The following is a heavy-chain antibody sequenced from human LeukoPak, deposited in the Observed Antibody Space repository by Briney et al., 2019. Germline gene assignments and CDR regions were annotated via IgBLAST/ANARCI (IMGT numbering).Heavy chain of an antibody. CDR3: AARSSGNPYF. V-gene: IGHV3-7*03. J-gene: IGHJ4*02. D-gene: IGHD1-26*01. CDR2: IKQGGSEK. Sequence: GGSLRLSGTASGLTLSNYWMIWFRQAPGKGLQWVAKIKQGGSEKYYVDSVKGRFTISRDNAENSLYLQMNSLRVEDTAVYYCAARSSGNPYFWGQGTLVTVSS. CDR1: GLTLSNYW.